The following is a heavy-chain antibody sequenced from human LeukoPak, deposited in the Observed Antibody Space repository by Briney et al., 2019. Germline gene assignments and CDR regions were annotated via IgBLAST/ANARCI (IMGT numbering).Heavy chain of an antibody. D-gene: IGHD1-26*01. V-gene: IGHV3-23*01. CDR2: ISTSGDRT. J-gene: IGHJ4*02. CDR1: GFTFSTYA. Sequence: GGSLRLSCAAPGFTFSTYAMTWFRQAPGKGLEWVSGISTSGDRTYYADSVKGRFTISRDNSKNTLYLQMNSLRAEDTAEYYCARSAVGTSCCTAVDYWGQGTLVTVSS. CDR3: ARSAVGTSCCTAVDY.